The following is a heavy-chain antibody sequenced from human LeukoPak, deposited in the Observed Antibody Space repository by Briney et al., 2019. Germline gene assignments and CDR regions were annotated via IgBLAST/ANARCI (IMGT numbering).Heavy chain of an antibody. CDR1: GYTFTSYY. Sequence: ASVKVSCKASGYTFTSYYMHWVRQAPGQGLEWVGIINPNGSSTSYAQKFQGRVTMTRDTSTSTVYMELSRLRSEDTAVYYCARGWYYVRPGSNWFDPWVQGTLVTVSS. J-gene: IGHJ5*02. CDR3: ARGWYYVRPGSNWFDP. V-gene: IGHV1-46*01. D-gene: IGHD3-10*02. CDR2: INPNGSST.